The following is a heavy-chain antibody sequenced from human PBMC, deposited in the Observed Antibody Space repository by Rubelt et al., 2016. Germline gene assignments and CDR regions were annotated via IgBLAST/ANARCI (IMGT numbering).Heavy chain of an antibody. CDR2: ISGDGSIK. CDR1: GFTFSSYV. J-gene: IGHJ4*02. D-gene: IGHD1-26*01. CDR3: ARDPVGTTVRHFDY. Sequence: QVQLVESGGGAVQPGRSLRLSCAASGFTFSSYVLHWVRQAPGHGLEWVAVISGDGSIKYYADSVKGRFTISRDNSKNTLYREMNSLRVEETAVYYCARDPVGTTVRHFDYWGQGTLVTVSS. V-gene: IGHV3-30*04.